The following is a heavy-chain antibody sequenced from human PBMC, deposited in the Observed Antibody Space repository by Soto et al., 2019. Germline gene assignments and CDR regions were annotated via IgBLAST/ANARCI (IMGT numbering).Heavy chain of an antibody. CDR2: IYYSGST. Sequence: SETLSLTCTVSGGSISSSSYYWGWIRQPPGKGLEWIGGIYYSGSTYYNPSLKSRVTISVDTSKNQFSLKLSSVTAADTAVYYCALGYCSGGSCYSIFLDYYYGMDVWGQGTTVTVSS. V-gene: IGHV4-39*01. CDR1: GGSISSSSYY. D-gene: IGHD2-15*01. J-gene: IGHJ6*02. CDR3: ALGYCSGGSCYSIFLDYYYGMDV.